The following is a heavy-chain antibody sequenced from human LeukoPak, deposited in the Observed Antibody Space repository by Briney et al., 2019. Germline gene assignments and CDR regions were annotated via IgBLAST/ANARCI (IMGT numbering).Heavy chain of an antibody. D-gene: IGHD5-18*01. CDR3: ARDMGIQLWPLFDY. Sequence: LRLSCAASGFTVSSNYMSWVRQHPGKGLEWIGYIYYSGSTYYNPSLKSRVTISVDTSKNQFSLKLSSVTAADTAVYYCARDMGIQLWPLFDYWGQGTLVTVSS. CDR1: GFTVSSNY. V-gene: IGHV4-31*02. CDR2: IYYSGST. J-gene: IGHJ4*02.